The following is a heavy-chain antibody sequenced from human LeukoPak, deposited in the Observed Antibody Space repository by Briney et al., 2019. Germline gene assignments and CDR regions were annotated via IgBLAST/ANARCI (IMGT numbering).Heavy chain of an antibody. Sequence: PSETLSLTCTVSGGSISSSSYYWGWIRQPPGKGLEWIGSISYSGSTYYNPSLRSRVTISVDPSKNQFSLKLNSVTAADTAVYYRARHLQNGSGWYGVVDYWGQGTLVTVSS. CDR2: ISYSGST. CDR1: GGSISSSSYY. V-gene: IGHV4-39*01. J-gene: IGHJ4*02. CDR3: ARHLQNGSGWYGVVDY. D-gene: IGHD6-19*01.